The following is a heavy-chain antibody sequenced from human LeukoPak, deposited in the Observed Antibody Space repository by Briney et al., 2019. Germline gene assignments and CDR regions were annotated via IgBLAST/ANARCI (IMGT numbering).Heavy chain of an antibody. J-gene: IGHJ3*02. V-gene: IGHV3-23*01. CDR3: AKGSGGTCLTTDAFDI. CDR2: ISTSGANT. CDR1: RFTFSSYA. Sequence: GGSLRLSCAASRFTFSSYAMSWVRQAPGKGLEWVSVISTSGANTYYADSVKGRFTISRDNSKNTLYLQMDSLRAEDTAVYYCAKGSGGTCLTTDAFDIWGQGIMVTVSS. D-gene: IGHD2-15*01.